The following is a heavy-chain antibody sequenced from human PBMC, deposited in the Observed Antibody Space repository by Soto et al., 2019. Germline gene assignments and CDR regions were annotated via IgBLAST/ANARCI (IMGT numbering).Heavy chain of an antibody. Sequence: QVQLVESGGGVVQPGGSLRLSCAASGFTFRNHAMHWVRQAPGKGLECLAVIAHDGSNAFYRDSAKGRFTVSRDNSKNTLYLYRNSLRSEDTGVYYCARGDREDILVVVGARPGEYGTDIWGQGTTVIVSS. J-gene: IGHJ6*02. D-gene: IGHD2-15*01. CDR2: IAHDGSNA. CDR1: GFTFRNHA. CDR3: ARGDREDILVVVGARPGEYGTDI. V-gene: IGHV3-30-3*01.